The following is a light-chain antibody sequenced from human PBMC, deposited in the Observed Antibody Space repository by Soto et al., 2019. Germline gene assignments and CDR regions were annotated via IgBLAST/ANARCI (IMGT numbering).Light chain of an antibody. CDR1: SSDVGGYIY. V-gene: IGLV2-14*01. CDR3: SSYTSSSTHVV. Sequence: QSALTQPASVSGSPGQSITISCTGTSSDVGGYIYVSWYQQHPGKAPKLMIYDVSNRPSGVSNRFSGSKSGNTASLTISGRQAEDEADHYCSSYTSSSTHVVFGGGTKLTVL. J-gene: IGLJ2*01. CDR2: DVS.